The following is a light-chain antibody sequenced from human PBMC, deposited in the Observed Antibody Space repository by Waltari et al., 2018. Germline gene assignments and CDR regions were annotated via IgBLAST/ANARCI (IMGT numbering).Light chain of an antibody. V-gene: IGLV2-8*01. CDR1: STDVEGYDP. J-gene: IGLJ3*02. Sequence: QSALTQPPSASGSPGQSITISCTGISTDVEGYDPFFWYQQHPAKAPNLLIYEATKRPSGVPDRFSGSKSDNTASLAVSGLQAEDEADYYCSSYAGGSSLMFGGGTKLTVL. CDR2: EAT. CDR3: SSYAGGSSLM.